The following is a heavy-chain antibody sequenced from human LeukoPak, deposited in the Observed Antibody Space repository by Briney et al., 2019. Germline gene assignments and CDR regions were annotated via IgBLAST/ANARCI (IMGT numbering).Heavy chain of an antibody. Sequence: GSLRLSCAASGFTFSSYGMHWVRQAPGKGLEWVAFIRYDGSNKYYADSVKGRFAIYRDNSKNTLYLQMNSLRAEDTAVYYCAKGTAIFGVDHEYWGQGTLVTVSS. CDR1: GFTFSSYG. J-gene: IGHJ4*02. D-gene: IGHD3-3*01. V-gene: IGHV3-30*02. CDR3: AKGTAIFGVDHEY. CDR2: IRYDGSNK.